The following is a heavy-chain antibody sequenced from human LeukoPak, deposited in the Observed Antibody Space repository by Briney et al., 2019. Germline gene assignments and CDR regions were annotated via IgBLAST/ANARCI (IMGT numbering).Heavy chain of an antibody. CDR2: VNGDGSTT. V-gene: IGHV3-74*01. J-gene: IGHJ4*02. CDR3: ARLFYGSGSSKYYFDY. D-gene: IGHD3-10*01. CDR1: GFTFTTYW. Sequence: GGSLRLSCAASGFTFTTYWMHWVRQVPGKGLVWVSRVNGDGSTTTYADSVEGRFTISRDNAKNTLYLQMNSLRVEDTAVYYCARLFYGSGSSKYYFDYWGQGTLVTVSS.